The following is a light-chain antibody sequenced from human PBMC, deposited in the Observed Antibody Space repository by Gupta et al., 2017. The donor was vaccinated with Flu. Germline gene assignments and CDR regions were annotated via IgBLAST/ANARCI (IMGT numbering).Light chain of an antibody. CDR1: DSNIENNY. J-gene: IGLJ1*01. Sequence: SLLTQPPSVSAAPGQKVTISCSGSDSNIENNYVSWFQQLPGTAPRLLIYENYKRPSGIPDRFSGSKSGTSATLGITGLQTGDEADYYCGAWDRSLTAYVFGTGTKVTVL. V-gene: IGLV1-51*02. CDR2: ENY. CDR3: GAWDRSLTAYV.